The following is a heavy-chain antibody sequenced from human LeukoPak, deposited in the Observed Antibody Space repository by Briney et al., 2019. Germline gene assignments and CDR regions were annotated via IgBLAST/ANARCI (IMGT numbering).Heavy chain of an antibody. D-gene: IGHD3-10*01. CDR1: GGSISSYY. CDR3: AREHYYGSGSYSYFDY. V-gene: IGHV4-59*01. Sequence: PSETLSLTCTVSGGSISSYYWSWIRQPPGKGLGWIGYIYYSGSTNYNPSLKSRVTISVDTSKNQFSLKLSSVTAADTAVYYCAREHYYGSGSYSYFDYWGQGALVTVSS. CDR2: IYYSGST. J-gene: IGHJ4*02.